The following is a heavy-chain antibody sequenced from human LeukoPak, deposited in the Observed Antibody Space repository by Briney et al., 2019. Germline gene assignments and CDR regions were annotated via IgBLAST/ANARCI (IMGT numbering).Heavy chain of an antibody. V-gene: IGHV4-59*08. Sequence: SETLSLTCTVSGGSISIYYWNWIRQPPGKGLEWIGSIYHSGSTTYNPSLKSRVTISGDTSKNQFSLKLSSVTAADTAVFYCARHVYSYGFSSDYWGQGTLVTVSS. CDR3: ARHVYSYGFSSDY. D-gene: IGHD5-18*01. CDR2: IYHSGST. CDR1: GGSISIYY. J-gene: IGHJ4*02.